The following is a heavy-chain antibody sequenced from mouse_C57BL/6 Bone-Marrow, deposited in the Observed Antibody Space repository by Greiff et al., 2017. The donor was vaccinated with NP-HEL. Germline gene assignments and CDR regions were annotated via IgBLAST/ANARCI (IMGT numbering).Heavy chain of an antibody. CDR3: TSIKVLHAMDY. J-gene: IGHJ4*01. D-gene: IGHD2-14*01. CDR1: GYTFTSYW. Sequence: QVQLQQPGAELVKPGASVKLSCKASGYTFTSYWMHWVKQRPGQGLEWIGMIHPNSGSTNYNEKFKRKATLTVDKSSSTAYMQLSSLTSEDSAVYYCTSIKVLHAMDYWGQGTSVTVSS. V-gene: IGHV1-64*01. CDR2: IHPNSGST.